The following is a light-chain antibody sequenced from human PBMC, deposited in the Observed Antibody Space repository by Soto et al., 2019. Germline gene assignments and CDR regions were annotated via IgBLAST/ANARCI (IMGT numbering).Light chain of an antibody. J-gene: IGKJ5*01. V-gene: IGKV3-20*01. CDR2: GAS. Sequence: EIVLTQSPGTLSLSLGERATLSCRASQSVNRNYLAWYQQKPGQAPRLLIYGASSRATGIPDRFSGSGSGTDFTLTVSRLEPEDFAVYYCQQYGSSPITFGQGTRLEIK. CDR3: QQYGSSPIT. CDR1: QSVNRNY.